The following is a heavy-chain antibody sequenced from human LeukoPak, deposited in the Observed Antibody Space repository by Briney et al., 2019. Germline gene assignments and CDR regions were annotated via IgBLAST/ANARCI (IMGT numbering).Heavy chain of an antibody. D-gene: IGHD3-10*01. CDR2: INHSGST. CDR1: GGSFSGYY. CDR3: ARGLMVRGVIITGGWFDP. V-gene: IGHV4-34*01. Sequence: SGTLSLTCAVYGGSFSGYYWSWIRQPPGKGLEWIGEINHSGSTNYNPSLKSRVIISVDTSKNQFSLKLSSVTAADTAVYYCARGLMVRGVIITGGWFDPWGQGTLVTVSS. J-gene: IGHJ5*02.